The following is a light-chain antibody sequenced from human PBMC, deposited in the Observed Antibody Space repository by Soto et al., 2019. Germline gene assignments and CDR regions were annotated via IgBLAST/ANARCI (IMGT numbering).Light chain of an antibody. V-gene: IGLV6-57*02. CDR3: QSYRV. Sequence: NFMLTQPHSVSESPGKTVTISCTGSSGSIASNYVQWYQQRPGSAPTTVIYEDNQRPSGVPDRFSGSIDSSSNSASLTISGLKTEDEADYYCQSYRVXXGGTKLXVL. CDR2: EDN. J-gene: IGLJ2*01. CDR1: SGSIASNY.